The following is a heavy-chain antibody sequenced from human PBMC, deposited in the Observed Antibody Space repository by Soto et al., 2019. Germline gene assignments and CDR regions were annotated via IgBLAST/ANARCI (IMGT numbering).Heavy chain of an antibody. CDR3: ARDLASPYSSSSLSYYSRMDV. J-gene: IGHJ6*02. CDR2: IYYSGST. V-gene: IGHV4-59*01. Sequence: SEPLSLTCTVSGGSISSYYWSWIRQPPGKGLEWIGYIYYSGSTNYNPSLKSRVTISVDTSKNQFSLKLSSVTAADTAVYYCARDLASPYSSSSLSYYSRMDVWGQGTTVTVSS. D-gene: IGHD6-6*01. CDR1: GGSISSYY.